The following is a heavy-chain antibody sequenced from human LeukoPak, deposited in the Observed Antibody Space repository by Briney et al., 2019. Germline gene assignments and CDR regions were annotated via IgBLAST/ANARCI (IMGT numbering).Heavy chain of an antibody. CDR3: ARVMYGGISYSFDY. Sequence: PGGSLRLSCLASGFTFSGYSMNWVRQAPGKGLEWVSYISISSTTINYADSVKGRFTISRDNAKNSLHLQMNSLRDEDTAVYYCARVMYGGISYSFDYWGQGTLVTVSS. J-gene: IGHJ4*02. CDR2: ISISSTTI. CDR1: GFTFSGYS. D-gene: IGHD1-26*01. V-gene: IGHV3-48*02.